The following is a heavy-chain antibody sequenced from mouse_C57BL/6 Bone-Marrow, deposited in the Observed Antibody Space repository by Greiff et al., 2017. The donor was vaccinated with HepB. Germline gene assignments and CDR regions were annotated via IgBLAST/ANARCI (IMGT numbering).Heavy chain of an antibody. J-gene: IGHJ2*01. V-gene: IGHV1-55*01. CDR1: GYTFTSYW. Sequence: QVHVKQPGAELVKPGASVKMSCKASGYTFTSYWITWVKQRPGQGLEWIGDIYPGSGSTNYNEKFKSKATLTVDTSSSTAYMQLSSLTSEDSAVYYCARRLRREGFDYWGQGTTLTVSS. CDR2: IYPGSGST. D-gene: IGHD2-4*01. CDR3: ARRLRREGFDY.